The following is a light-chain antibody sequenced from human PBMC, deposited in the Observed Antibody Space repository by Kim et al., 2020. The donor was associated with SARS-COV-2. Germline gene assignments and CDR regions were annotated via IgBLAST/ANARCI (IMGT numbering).Light chain of an antibody. CDR3: QSYNRDNVI. CDR1: MDNMDGNY. CDR2: EDD. Sequence: GQTETVSCTPSMDNMDGNYVQVYQQRPGGVPTTVIYEDDQRPSGVSDRFSGSIDNSSNSASLTISGLRTEDEADYYCQSYNRDNVIFGGGTQLTVL. V-gene: IGLV6-57*03. J-gene: IGLJ2*01.